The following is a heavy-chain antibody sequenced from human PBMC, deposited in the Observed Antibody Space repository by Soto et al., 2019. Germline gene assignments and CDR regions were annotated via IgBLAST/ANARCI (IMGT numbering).Heavy chain of an antibody. D-gene: IGHD3-10*01. V-gene: IGHV4-4*02. CDR2: IYHSGST. J-gene: IGHJ5*02. CDR1: GGAIRSSNW. Sequence: QVQLPESGPGLVKPSGTLSPTCAVSGGAIRSSNWWSWVRQPPGKGLEWIGEIYHSGSTNYNPSLKTRVTISVDKSKDRLALRLSSVTAADPAVYYCARSYMVRGVANWFDPWGQGTLVTVSS. CDR3: ARSYMVRGVANWFDP.